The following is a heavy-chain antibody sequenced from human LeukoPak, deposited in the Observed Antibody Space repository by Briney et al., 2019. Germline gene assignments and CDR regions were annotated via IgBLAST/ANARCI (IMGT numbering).Heavy chain of an antibody. D-gene: IGHD3-9*01. CDR1: GFTFSSYS. V-gene: IGHV3-21*04. CDR2: ISSSSSYI. Sequence: GGSLRLSCAASGFTFSSYSMNWVRQAPGKGLEWVSSISSSSSYIYYADSVKGRFTISRDNAKNSLYLQMNSLRADDTAVYYCARLKVLRYFDWSRNYYYYMDVWGKGTTVTISS. CDR3: ARLKVLRYFDWSRNYYYYMDV. J-gene: IGHJ6*03.